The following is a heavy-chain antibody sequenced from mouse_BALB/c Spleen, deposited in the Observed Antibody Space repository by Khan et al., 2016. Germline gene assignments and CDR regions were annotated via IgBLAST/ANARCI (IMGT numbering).Heavy chain of an antibody. D-gene: IGHD2-10*02. J-gene: IGHJ2*01. Sequence: QVQLQQSGAELAKPGASVKMSCKASGYTFTSYWMHWVKQRPGQGLEWIGYINPSTGYTEYNQKFKDKATLTADKSSSTAYMQLSSLTSEDSAVYYCARRYGNCFDYGGQGTTLTVSS. CDR3: ARRYGNCFDY. CDR1: GYTFTSYW. CDR2: INPSTGYT. V-gene: IGHV1-7*01.